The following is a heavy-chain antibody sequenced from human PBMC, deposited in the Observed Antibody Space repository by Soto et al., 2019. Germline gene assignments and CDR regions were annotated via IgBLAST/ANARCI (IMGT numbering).Heavy chain of an antibody. D-gene: IGHD2-15*01. V-gene: IGHV4-31*03. CDR2: IYYSGST. CDR1: GGSISSGGYY. Sequence: SETLSLTCTVSGGSISSGGYYWSWIRQHPGKGLEWIGYIYYSGSTYYNPSLKSRVTISVDTSKNQFSLKLSSVTAADTAVYYCARVGLGVVVATYGVDVWGQGTTVTV. J-gene: IGHJ6*02. CDR3: ARVGLGVVVATYGVDV.